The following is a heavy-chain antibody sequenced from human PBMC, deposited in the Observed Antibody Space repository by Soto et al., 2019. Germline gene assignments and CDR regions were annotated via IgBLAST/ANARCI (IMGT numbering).Heavy chain of an antibody. D-gene: IGHD2-2*01. CDR2: IYYSGST. CDR1: GGSISSYY. Sequence: SETLSLTCTVSGGSISSYYWSWIRQPPGKGLEWIGYIYYSGSTNYNPSLKSRVTISVDTSKNQFSLKLSSVTAADTAVHYCARVVVPAARRHYYYYMDVWGKGTTVTVSS. J-gene: IGHJ6*03. V-gene: IGHV4-59*01. CDR3: ARVVVPAARRHYYYYMDV.